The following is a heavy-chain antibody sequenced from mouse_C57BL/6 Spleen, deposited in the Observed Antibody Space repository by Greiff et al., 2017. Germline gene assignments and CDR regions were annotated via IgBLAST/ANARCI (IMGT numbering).Heavy chain of an antibody. Sequence: QVQLQQPGAELVKPGASVKMSCKASGYTFTSYWITWVKQRPGQGLEWIGDIYPGSGSTNYNEKFKSKATLTVDTSSSTAYMQLSGLTSEDSAVYYCARSDYGSSYGYFDVWGTGTTVTVSS. CDR2: IYPGSGST. V-gene: IGHV1-55*01. CDR1: GYTFTSYW. D-gene: IGHD1-1*01. CDR3: ARSDYGSSYGYFDV. J-gene: IGHJ1*03.